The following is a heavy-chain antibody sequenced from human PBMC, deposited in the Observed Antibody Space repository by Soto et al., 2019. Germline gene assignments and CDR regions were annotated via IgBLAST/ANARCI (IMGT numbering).Heavy chain of an antibody. CDR3: VRFIGYGDYAV. Sequence: ASETLSLTCTVTGGSISPYYWSWIRQPPGKGLEYVAYIYYTGRTDYNPSLKSRVTISLDTSKNQVSLKLSSLTAADTAIYYCVRFIGYGDYAVWGQGTLVTVSS. V-gene: IGHV4-59*01. CDR2: IYYTGRT. D-gene: IGHD4-17*01. J-gene: IGHJ4*02. CDR1: GGSISPYY.